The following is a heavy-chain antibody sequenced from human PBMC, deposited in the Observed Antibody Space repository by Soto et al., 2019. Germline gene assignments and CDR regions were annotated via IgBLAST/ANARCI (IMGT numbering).Heavy chain of an antibody. CDR2: ISAYNGNT. CDR3: ASHGYSGSYLDYYYGMDV. J-gene: IGHJ6*02. D-gene: IGHD1-26*01. Sequence: ASVKVSCKASGYTFTSYGISWVRQAPGQGLEWMGWISAYNGNTNYAQKLQGGVTMTTDTSTSTAYMELRSLRSDDTAVYYCASHGYSGSYLDYYYGMDVWGQGTTVTSP. V-gene: IGHV1-18*01. CDR1: GYTFTSYG.